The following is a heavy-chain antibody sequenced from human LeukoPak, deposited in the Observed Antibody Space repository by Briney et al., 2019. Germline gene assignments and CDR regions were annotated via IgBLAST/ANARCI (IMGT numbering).Heavy chain of an antibody. CDR3: AFGQVLPGEFDY. CDR1: GFTFSSYA. CDR2: ISGSGGGT. D-gene: IGHD3-16*01. V-gene: IGHV3-23*01. Sequence: GGSLRLSCAASGFTFSSYAMSWVRQAPGKGLEWVSAISGSGGGTYYADSVKGRFTISRDNSKNTLYLQMNSLRAEDTAVYYCAFGQVLPGEFDYWGQGTLVTVSS. J-gene: IGHJ4*02.